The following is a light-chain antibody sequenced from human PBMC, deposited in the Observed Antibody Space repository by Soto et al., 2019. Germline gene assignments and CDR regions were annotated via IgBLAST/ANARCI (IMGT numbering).Light chain of an antibody. CDR1: QSVRNSL. V-gene: IGKV3D-20*02. Sequence: EIVLTQSPGTLSLSPGERATLSCRASQSVRNSLLAWYQQKPGQPPRLLIYDASTRATATPERFSGSGSGTDFTLTISSLEPEDFAVYYCQQRSNWPPITFGQGTRLEIK. J-gene: IGKJ5*01. CDR2: DAS. CDR3: QQRSNWPPIT.